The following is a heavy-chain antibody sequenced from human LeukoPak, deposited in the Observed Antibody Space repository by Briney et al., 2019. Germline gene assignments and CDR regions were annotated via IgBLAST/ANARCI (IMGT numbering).Heavy chain of an antibody. CDR2: IRYDGSNK. CDR1: GFIFSSYG. D-gene: IGHD6-19*01. V-gene: IGHV3-30*02. CDR3: ANSRGWYRRYFDY. Sequence: GGSLRLSCAASGFIFSSYGMHWVRQAPGKGLEWAAFIRYDGSNKYYADSVKGRFTISRDNSKNALYLQMNSLRAEDTAVYYCANSRGWYRRYFDYWGQGTLVTVSS. J-gene: IGHJ4*02.